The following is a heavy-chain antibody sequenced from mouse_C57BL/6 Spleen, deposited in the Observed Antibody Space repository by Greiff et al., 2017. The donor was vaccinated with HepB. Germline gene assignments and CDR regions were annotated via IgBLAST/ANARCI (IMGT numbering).Heavy chain of an antibody. CDR2: IHPNSGST. J-gene: IGHJ4*01. Sequence: VQLQQPGAELVKPGASVKLSCKASGYTFTSYWMHWVKQRPGQGLEWIGMIHPNSGSTNYNEKFKSKATLTVDKSSSTAYMQLSSLTSEDSAVYYCASYSKGPTYYAIDYWGQGTSVTVSS. V-gene: IGHV1-64*01. CDR3: ASYSKGPTYYAIDY. D-gene: IGHD2-5*01. CDR1: GYTFTSYW.